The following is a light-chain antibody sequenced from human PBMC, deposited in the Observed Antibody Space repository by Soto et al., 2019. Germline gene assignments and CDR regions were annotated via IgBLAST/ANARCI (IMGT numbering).Light chain of an antibody. V-gene: IGKV1-39*01. CDR2: AAS. CDR1: QSISSY. J-gene: IGKJ1*01. CDR3: QQSASCPRS. Sequence: IQMTQSPSSLSASVGDRVTITCRASQSISSYLNWYQQKPGRAPQLLIYAASSLKSGVPSSFSGSRCCTDFTIAISSLQPEDVAIDYYQQSASCPRSFGQGTRVEVK.